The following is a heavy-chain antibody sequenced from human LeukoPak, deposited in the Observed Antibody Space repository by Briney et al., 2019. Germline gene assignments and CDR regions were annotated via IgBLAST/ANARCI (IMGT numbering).Heavy chain of an antibody. D-gene: IGHD5-24*01. J-gene: IGHJ4*02. CDR2: ISSGSSHI. CDR3: VRDFRTQLDGYSPPYHFDY. Sequence: GGSLRLSCAASGFTFSSYSMNWVRQAPGKGLEWVSSISSGSSHIYYADSMKGRFTISRDNARNSLFLQMNSLRAEDTAVYYCVRDFRTQLDGYSPPYHFDYWGQGALVTVSS. V-gene: IGHV3-21*01. CDR1: GFTFSSYS.